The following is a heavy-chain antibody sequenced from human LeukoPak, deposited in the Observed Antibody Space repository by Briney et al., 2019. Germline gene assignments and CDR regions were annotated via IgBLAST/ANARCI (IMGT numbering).Heavy chain of an antibody. Sequence: GGSLRLSCAASGFTFSSYAMSWVRQAPGKGLEWVAVISGSGGSPYYADSVKGRFTISRDNFKNTLYLQMNSLRAEDTAVYYCAKEVIVGVSFDCWGQGTLVTVSS. D-gene: IGHD1-26*01. CDR1: GFTFSSYA. CDR3: AKEVIVGVSFDC. J-gene: IGHJ4*02. CDR2: ISGSGGSP. V-gene: IGHV3-23*01.